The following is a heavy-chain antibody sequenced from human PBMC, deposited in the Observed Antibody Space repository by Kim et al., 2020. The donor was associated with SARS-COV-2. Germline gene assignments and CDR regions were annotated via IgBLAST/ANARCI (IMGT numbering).Heavy chain of an antibody. V-gene: IGHV7-4-1*02. Sequence: NTTYAEGVTGRFVFSLDTPVSTAYLQISSLKAEDTAVYYCAREVGGVCDYWGQGTLVTVSS. D-gene: IGHD2-8*02. CDR3: AREVGGVCDY. J-gene: IGHJ4*02. CDR2: NT.